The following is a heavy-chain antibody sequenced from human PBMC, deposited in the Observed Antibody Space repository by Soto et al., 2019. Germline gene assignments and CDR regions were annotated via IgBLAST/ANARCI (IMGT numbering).Heavy chain of an antibody. CDR2: IYYSGST. Sequence: SETLSLTGTVSGGSISSYYGSWIRQPPGKGLEWIGYIYYSGSTNYNPSLTSRVTISVDTSKNQFSLKLSSVTAADTAVSYCAIDSNDYGDHYFDYWGQGTLVTVSS. D-gene: IGHD4-17*01. J-gene: IGHJ4*02. CDR3: AIDSNDYGDHYFDY. V-gene: IGHV4-59*01. CDR1: GGSISSYY.